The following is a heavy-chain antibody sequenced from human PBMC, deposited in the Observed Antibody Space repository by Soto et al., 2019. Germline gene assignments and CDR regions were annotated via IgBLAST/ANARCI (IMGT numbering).Heavy chain of an antibody. CDR3: ARSPNSSSSEGLLLPFDY. CDR2: INPSGGST. D-gene: IGHD6-6*01. Sequence: ASVKVSCKASGYTFTSYYMHWVRQAPGQGLEWMGIINPSGGSTSYAQKFQGRVTMTRDTSTSTVYMELSSLRSEDTAVYYCARSPNSSSSEGLLLPFDYWGQGTLVTVSS. J-gene: IGHJ4*02. CDR1: GYTFTSYY. V-gene: IGHV1-46*03.